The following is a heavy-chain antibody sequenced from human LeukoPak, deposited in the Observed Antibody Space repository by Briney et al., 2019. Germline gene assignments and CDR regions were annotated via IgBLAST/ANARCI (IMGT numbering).Heavy chain of an antibody. CDR3: AKHYMGSSYNRGLDS. Sequence: SETLSLTCAVYGGSFSGYLWSWIRQPPGKGLEWIGDINHSGSTNYNPSLKSPVTISVDTSKNQFSLRLSSVTAADTAIYYCAKHYMGSSYNRGLDSWGQGTLVTVSS. CDR2: INHSGST. J-gene: IGHJ4*02. D-gene: IGHD3-10*01. CDR1: GGSFSGYL. V-gene: IGHV4-34*01.